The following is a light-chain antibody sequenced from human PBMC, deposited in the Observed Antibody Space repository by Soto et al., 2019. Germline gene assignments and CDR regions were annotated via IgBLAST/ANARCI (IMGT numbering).Light chain of an antibody. V-gene: IGKV2-30*02. CDR1: QSLVHSDGNTY. CDR3: MQGTHWPLYT. J-gene: IGKJ2*01. Sequence: DVVMTQSPLSMPVTLGQPASISCRSSQSLVHSDGNTYLNWFQQRRGQSQRRLIYKVLNRGSGDPARLSGSWSGTDFALMISRVEAEDVGVYYCMQGTHWPLYTFGQGTKLEIK. CDR2: KVL.